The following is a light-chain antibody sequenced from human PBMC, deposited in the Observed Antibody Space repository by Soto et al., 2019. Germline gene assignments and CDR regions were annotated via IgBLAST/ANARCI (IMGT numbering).Light chain of an antibody. CDR1: LSVNSSY. CDR2: GIS. V-gene: IGKV3D-20*01. J-gene: IGKJ5*01. CDR3: QQYCSPSST. Sequence: VLTQSRAALSFSPGERATLSCGARLSVNSSYFAWYQQQPGQPPTLLLIGISNKGTCTPDKIWGSGAWATFTPPIIRLVPEDFAVYYCQQYCSPSSTFGHGTRLANK.